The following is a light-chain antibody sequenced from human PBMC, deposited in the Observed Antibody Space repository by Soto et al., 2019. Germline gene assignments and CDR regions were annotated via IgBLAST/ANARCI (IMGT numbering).Light chain of an antibody. J-gene: IGKJ4*01. CDR2: GTS. CDR1: QSVSSSY. V-gene: IGKV3-20*01. Sequence: EIVLTQSPGTLSLSPGERAALSCRASQSVSSSYLAWYQQKPGQAPRLLIYGTSTRATGIPDRFSGSGSGTDFTLTISGLEPEDFAVYYCQQYASSPETFGGGTKVEIK. CDR3: QQYASSPET.